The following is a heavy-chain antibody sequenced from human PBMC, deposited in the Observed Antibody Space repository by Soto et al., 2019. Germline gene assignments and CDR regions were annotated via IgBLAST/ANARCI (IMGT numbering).Heavy chain of an antibody. V-gene: IGHV3-15*07. J-gene: IGHJ3*02. CDR3: TTLKYDFWSGYYFHAFDI. CDR2: IKSKTDGGTT. Sequence: GESLKISCAASGFTFSNAWMNWVRQAPGKGLEWVGRIKSKTDGGTTDYAAPVKGRFTISRDDSKNTLYLQMNSLKTEDTAVYYCTTLKYDFWSGYYFHAFDIWGQGTMVTVSS. CDR1: GFTFSNAW. D-gene: IGHD3-3*01.